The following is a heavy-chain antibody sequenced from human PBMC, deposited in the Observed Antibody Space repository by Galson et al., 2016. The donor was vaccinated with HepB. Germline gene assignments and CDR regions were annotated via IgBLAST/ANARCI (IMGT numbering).Heavy chain of an antibody. Sequence: SLRLSCAASGFTFTNYWIHWVRQAPGKGLEWVALIDGDGRGTSFADSVKGRFTNSSDNAKHTLSLQMSSQRAEDTAVYFCTTASEFWGQGYLVTVSS. CDR2: IDGDGRGT. J-gene: IGHJ4*02. V-gene: IGHV3-74*01. D-gene: IGHD3-10*01. CDR1: GFTFTNYW. CDR3: TTASEF.